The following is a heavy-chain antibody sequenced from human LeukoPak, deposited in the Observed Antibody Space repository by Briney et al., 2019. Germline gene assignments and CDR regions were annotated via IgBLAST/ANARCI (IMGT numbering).Heavy chain of an antibody. CDR2: INPNSGGT. D-gene: IGHD6-19*01. CDR3: ARDSHSSGWYLIGY. J-gene: IGHJ4*02. CDR1: GYTFTGYY. V-gene: IGHV1-2*06. Sequence: ASVKVSCKASGYTFTGYYMHWVRQAPGQGLEWMGRINPNSGGTNYAQKFQGRVTMTRDTSISTAYMELSRLRSDDTAVYYCARDSHSSGWYLIGYWGQGTLVTLSS.